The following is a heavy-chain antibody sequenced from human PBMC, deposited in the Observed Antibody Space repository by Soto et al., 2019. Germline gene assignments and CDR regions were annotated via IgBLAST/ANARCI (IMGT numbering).Heavy chain of an antibody. V-gene: IGHV3-72*01. CDR1: GLIVSDHY. Sequence: GGSLRLSCVASGLIVSDHYMDWVRQAPGKGLEWVGRSNMRAERYTTIYAASVRGRFTISRDDSKNSLFLQMNSLKTEDTAVYYCAAGATRRAPFQRWGQGTLVTVSS. CDR2: SNMRAERYTT. J-gene: IGHJ1*01. CDR3: AAGATRRAPFQR. D-gene: IGHD6-6*01.